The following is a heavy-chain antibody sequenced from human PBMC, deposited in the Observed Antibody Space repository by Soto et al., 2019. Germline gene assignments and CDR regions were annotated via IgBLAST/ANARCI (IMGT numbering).Heavy chain of an antibody. CDR3: ASPLLRYFGWSNARFDY. J-gene: IGHJ4*02. D-gene: IGHD3-9*01. V-gene: IGHV4-30-4*01. CDR1: GGSISSGDYY. CDR2: IYYSGST. Sequence: SETLSLTCTVSGGSISSGDYYWSWIRQPPGKGLEWIGYIYYSGSTYYNPSLKSRVTISVDTSKNQFSLKLSSVTAADTAVYYCASPLLRYFGWSNARFDYWGQGTLVTVSS.